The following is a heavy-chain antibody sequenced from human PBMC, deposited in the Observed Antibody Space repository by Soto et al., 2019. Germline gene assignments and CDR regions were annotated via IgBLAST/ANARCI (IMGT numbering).Heavy chain of an antibody. J-gene: IGHJ6*02. D-gene: IGHD3-10*01. Sequence: GGSLRLSCAASGFTFSDYYMSWIRQAPGKGLEWVSYISSSGSTIYYAASVKGRFTISRDNAKNSLYLQMNSLRVDDTAVYYCAKWGQGFITMAPYSFGTDVRAQRTTVTVSS. CDR1: GFTFSDYY. CDR3: AKWGQGFITMAPYSFGTDV. CDR2: ISSSGSTI. V-gene: IGHV3-11*01.